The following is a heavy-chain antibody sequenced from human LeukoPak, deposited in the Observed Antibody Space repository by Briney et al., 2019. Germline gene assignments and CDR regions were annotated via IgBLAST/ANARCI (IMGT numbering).Heavy chain of an antibody. V-gene: IGHV4-39*01. Sequence: SETLSLTCTVSGGSISSSSYYWGWIRQPPGKGLEWIGSIYYSGSTYYNPSLKSRVTISVDTSKNQFSLKLSSVTAADTAVYYCARHVRGIAAAGFDYWGQGTLVTVSS. D-gene: IGHD6-13*01. J-gene: IGHJ4*02. CDR3: ARHVRGIAAAGFDY. CDR1: GGSISSSSYY. CDR2: IYYSGST.